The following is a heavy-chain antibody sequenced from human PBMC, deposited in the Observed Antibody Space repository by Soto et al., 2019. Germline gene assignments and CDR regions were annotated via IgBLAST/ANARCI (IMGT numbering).Heavy chain of an antibody. CDR1: GGTFSSYA. D-gene: IGHD5-12*01. CDR3: AGGGGSGYDYGYYYGMDV. V-gene: IGHV1-69*01. Sequence: QVQLVQSGAEVKKPGSSVKVSCKASGGTFSSYAISWVRQAPGQGLEWMGGIIPIFGTANYAQKFQGRVTITADESTSTAYMELSSLRSEDTAVYYCAGGGGSGYDYGYYYGMDVWGQGTTVTVSS. J-gene: IGHJ6*02. CDR2: IIPIFGTA.